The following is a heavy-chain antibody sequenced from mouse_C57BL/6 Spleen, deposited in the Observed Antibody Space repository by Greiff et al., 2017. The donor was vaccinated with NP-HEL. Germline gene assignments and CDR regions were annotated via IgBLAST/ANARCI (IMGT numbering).Heavy chain of an antibody. J-gene: IGHJ4*01. CDR1: GFTFSDYG. V-gene: IGHV5-15*01. D-gene: IGHD2-13*01. CDR3: ARHQGIYYGDYYAMDY. Sequence: EVKLMESGGGLVQPGGSLKLSCAASGFTFSDYGMAWVRQAPRKGPEWVAFISNLAYSIYYADTVTGRFTISRENAKNTLYLEMSSLRSEDTAMYYCARHQGIYYGDYYAMDYWGQGTSVTVSS. CDR2: ISNLAYSI.